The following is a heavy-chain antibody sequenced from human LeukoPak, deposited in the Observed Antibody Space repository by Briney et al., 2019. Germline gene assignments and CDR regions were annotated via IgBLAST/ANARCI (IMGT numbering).Heavy chain of an antibody. CDR2: IYSGGST. CDR3: ARLSDVGLDR. V-gene: IGHV3-53*01. CDR1: GFTVSSNY. J-gene: IGHJ4*02. Sequence: GGSLRLSCAASGFTVSSNYMSWVRQAPGKGLEWVSVIYSGGSTYYADSVKGRFTISRDNSKNTAYLQMNNLKTDDSAVYYCARLSDVGLDRWGPGTLVTVSS. D-gene: IGHD1-14*01.